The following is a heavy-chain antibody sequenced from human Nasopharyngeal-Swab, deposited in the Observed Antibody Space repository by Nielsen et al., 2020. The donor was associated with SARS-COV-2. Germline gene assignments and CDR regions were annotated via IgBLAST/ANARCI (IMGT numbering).Heavy chain of an antibody. Sequence: SETLSLTCTVSGGSISSYYWSWIRQPAGKGLEWIGRIYTSGSTNYNPSLKSRVTMSVDTSKNQFSLKLSSVTAADTAVYYCARAPYSGSYYYYYGMDVWGQGTTVTVSS. CDR2: IYTSGST. V-gene: IGHV4-4*07. CDR1: GGSISSYY. CDR3: ARAPYSGSYYYYYGMDV. J-gene: IGHJ6*02. D-gene: IGHD1-26*01.